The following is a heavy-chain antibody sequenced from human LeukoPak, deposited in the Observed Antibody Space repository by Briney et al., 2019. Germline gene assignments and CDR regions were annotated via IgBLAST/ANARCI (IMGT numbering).Heavy chain of an antibody. CDR3: AKSFYSSSSPFDY. Sequence: GGSLRLSCAASGFTFSSYSMNWVRQAPGKGLEWVSSISSSSSYIYYADSVKGRFTISRDNSKNTLYLQMNSLRAEDTAVYYCAKSFYSSSSPFDYWGQGTLVTVSS. D-gene: IGHD6-6*01. CDR2: ISSSSSYI. V-gene: IGHV3-21*04. CDR1: GFTFSSYS. J-gene: IGHJ4*02.